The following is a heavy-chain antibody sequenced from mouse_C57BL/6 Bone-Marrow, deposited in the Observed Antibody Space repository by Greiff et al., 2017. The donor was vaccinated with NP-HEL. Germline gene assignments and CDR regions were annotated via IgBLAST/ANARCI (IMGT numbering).Heavy chain of an antibody. V-gene: IGHV5-17*01. CDR3: ARTGSTVVESFAY. CDR2: ISSGSSTI. Sequence: EVKLVESGGGLVKPGGSLKLSCAASGFTFSDYGMHWVRQAPEKGLEWVAYISSGSSTIYYADTVKGRFTISRDNDKNTLFLQMTSLRSEDTAMYYFARTGSTVVESFAYWGQGTLVTVSA. CDR1: GFTFSDYG. D-gene: IGHD1-1*01. J-gene: IGHJ3*01.